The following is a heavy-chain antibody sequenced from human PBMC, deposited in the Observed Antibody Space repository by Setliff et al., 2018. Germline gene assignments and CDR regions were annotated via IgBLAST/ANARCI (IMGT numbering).Heavy chain of an antibody. V-gene: IGHV4-61*02. CDR2: IYTTWST. CDR3: AICRYQVPYNY. D-gene: IGHD2-2*01. Sequence: PSETLSLTCNVSGVSIANTASYWSWIRQPAGKGLEWIGRIYTTWSTNYNPSLRSRVSISLDTSKSQFFLKLNSVTAADTAVYYCAICRYQVPYNYWGQGSLVTVSS. J-gene: IGHJ4*02. CDR1: GVSIANTASY.